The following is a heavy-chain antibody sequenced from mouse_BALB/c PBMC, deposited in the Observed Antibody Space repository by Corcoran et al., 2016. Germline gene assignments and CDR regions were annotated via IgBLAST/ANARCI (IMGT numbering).Heavy chain of an antibody. CDR1: GYTLTSYV. CDR2: INPYNDGT. V-gene: IGHV1S136*01. J-gene: IGHJ3*01. Sequence: EVQLQQSGPELVKHGASVKMSCKASGYTLTSYVMHWVKQKPGKGLEWIGYINPYNDGTKYNEKFKGKATLTSDKSSSTAYMELSILTAEAVAVYYCAIEGFAYWGQGTLVTFSA. CDR3: AIEGFAY. D-gene: IGHD2-12*01.